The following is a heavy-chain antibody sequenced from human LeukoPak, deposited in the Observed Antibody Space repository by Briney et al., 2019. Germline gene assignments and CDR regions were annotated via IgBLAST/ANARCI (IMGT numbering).Heavy chain of an antibody. CDR1: GGSISSSSYY. D-gene: IGHD3-10*01. J-gene: IGHJ4*02. CDR2: IHYSGST. CDR3: ARRRAITYYYGSGSYYYDY. V-gene: IGHV4-39*07. Sequence: SETLSLTCIVSGGSISSSSYYWGWIRQPPGKGLEWSGSIHYSGSTYYNPSLKSRVTISVDTSKNQFSLKLSSVTAADTAVYYCARRRAITYYYGSGSYYYDYWGQGTLVTVSS.